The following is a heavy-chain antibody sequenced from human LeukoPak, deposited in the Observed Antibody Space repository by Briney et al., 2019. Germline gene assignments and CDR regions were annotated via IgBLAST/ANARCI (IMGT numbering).Heavy chain of an antibody. CDR3: AGEDFGVVIHNWFDP. CDR1: GGTFSSYT. J-gene: IGHJ5*02. CDR2: IIPILGIA. Sequence: SVKVSCKASGGTFSSYTISWVRQAPGQGLEWMGRIIPILGIANYAQKFQGRVTITADKSTSTAYMELSSLRSEDTAVYYCAGEDFGVVIHNWFDPWGQGTLVTVSS. V-gene: IGHV1-69*04. D-gene: IGHD3-3*01.